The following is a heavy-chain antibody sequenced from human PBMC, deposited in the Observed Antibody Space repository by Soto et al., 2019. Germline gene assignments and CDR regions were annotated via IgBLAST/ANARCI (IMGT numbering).Heavy chain of an antibody. CDR1: GFTFSSYG. CDR3: EREVLDRGIKYHGMDV. D-gene: IGHD3-10*01. V-gene: IGHV3-33*01. Sequence: QVQLVESGGGVVQPGRSLSLSCAASGFTFSSYGIHWVRQAPGKGLEWVAVIWYDGSNKYYADSVKGRFTISRDNSKNTLYLQVNSLRAEDTAVYYCEREVLDRGIKYHGMDVWGQGNTVTVSS. J-gene: IGHJ6*02. CDR2: IWYDGSNK.